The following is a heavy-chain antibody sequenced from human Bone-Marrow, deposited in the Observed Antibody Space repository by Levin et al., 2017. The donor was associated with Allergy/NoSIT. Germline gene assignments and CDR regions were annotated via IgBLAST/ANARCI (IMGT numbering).Heavy chain of an antibody. Sequence: PGGSLRLSCAASGFTFSLYSLNWVRQAPGKGLEWLSYTSRTTIYYADSVRGRFTISRDDAKNSVFLQMNYLSAEDTAVYFCARDPPGGGNLYFDLWGRGTPVTVSS. D-gene: IGHD4-23*01. CDR2: TSRTTI. CDR3: ARDPPGGGNLYFDL. CDR1: GFTFSLYS. J-gene: IGHJ2*01. V-gene: IGHV3-48*01.